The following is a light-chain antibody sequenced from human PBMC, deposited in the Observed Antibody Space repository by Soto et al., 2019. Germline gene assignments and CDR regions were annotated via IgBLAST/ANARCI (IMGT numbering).Light chain of an antibody. CDR3: SSYTSSRTWV. CDR1: SSDVGGYNY. V-gene: IGLV2-14*01. CDR2: DVS. J-gene: IGLJ3*02. Sequence: QSALTQPASVSGSPEQSITISCTGTSSDVGGYNYVSWYQQHPGKAPKLMIYDVSNRPSGVSYRFSGSRSGNTASLTISGLQAEDEAGYYCSSYTSSRTWVFGGGTKLTVL.